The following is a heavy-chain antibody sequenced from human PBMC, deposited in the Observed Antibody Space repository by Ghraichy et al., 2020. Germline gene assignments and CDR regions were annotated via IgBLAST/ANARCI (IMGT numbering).Heavy chain of an antibody. CDR1: GGSISSYY. Sequence: ESLNISCTVSGGSISSYYWSWIRQPAGRGPEWMGHMHISATTNYNPSLKSRVTMSIDTSKNQFYLRLSSVTAADTAVYYCARHYYGTSGHHNWFDPWGQGTLVTVSS. CDR3: ARHYYGTSGHHNWFDP. J-gene: IGHJ5*02. D-gene: IGHD3-22*01. V-gene: IGHV4-4*07. CDR2: MHISATT.